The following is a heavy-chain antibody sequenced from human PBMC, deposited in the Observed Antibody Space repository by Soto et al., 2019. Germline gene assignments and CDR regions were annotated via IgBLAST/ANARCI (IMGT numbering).Heavy chain of an antibody. Sequence: WASVKVSCKASGYTFTGYFIHWVRQAPGQGLEWMGWINSNSGDTNYAQKFQGRVTMTRDTSISTAYMELSRLRSDDTAVYYCAILVGASSSDYWGQGTLVTVS. D-gene: IGHD1-26*01. CDR3: AILVGASSSDY. CDR1: GYTFTGYF. CDR2: INSNSGDT. V-gene: IGHV1-2*02. J-gene: IGHJ4*02.